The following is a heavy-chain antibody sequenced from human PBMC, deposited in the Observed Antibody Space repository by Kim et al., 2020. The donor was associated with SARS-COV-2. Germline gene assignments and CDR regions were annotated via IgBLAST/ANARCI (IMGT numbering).Heavy chain of an antibody. V-gene: IGHV1-69*04. CDR2: IIPILGIA. J-gene: IGHJ4*02. CDR3: ARDSTPRIWFGEKLFDY. CDR1: GGTFSSYA. D-gene: IGHD3-10*01. Sequence: SVKVSCKASGGTFSSYAISWVRQAPGQGLEWMGRIIPILGIANYAQKFQGRVTITADKSTSTAYMELSSLRSEDTAVYYCARDSTPRIWFGEKLFDYWGQGTLVTVSS.